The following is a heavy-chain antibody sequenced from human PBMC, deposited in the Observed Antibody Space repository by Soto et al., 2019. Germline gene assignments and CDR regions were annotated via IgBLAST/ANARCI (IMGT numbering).Heavy chain of an antibody. Sequence: LRLSCAAAGFNVSDNYMGWVRQAPGKGLEWVSSFFTGGSTDYADSVKGRFTISRDDSKNTVYLQTNSLRAEDTAVYFCVRERRGLGIGFDHWGQGTLVTVSS. D-gene: IGHD6-19*01. V-gene: IGHV3-53*01. J-gene: IGHJ4*02. CDR3: VRERRGLGIGFDH. CDR2: FFTGGST. CDR1: GFNVSDNY.